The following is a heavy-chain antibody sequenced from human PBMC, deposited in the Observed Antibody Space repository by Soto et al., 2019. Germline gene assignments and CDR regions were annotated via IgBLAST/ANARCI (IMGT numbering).Heavy chain of an antibody. D-gene: IGHD1-1*01. J-gene: IGHJ6*02. CDR1: GGNFSSYA. Sequence: QVQLVQSGAEVKKPGSSVKVSCKASGGNFSSYAISWVRQAPGHGLEWMGGIIPIFGTANYAQKFQGRVTNTEDESTSTASMDLSSLRSEDTAVYYCASVDGNDVDYCMDVCSQGSTDAVAS. CDR3: ASVDGNDVDYCMDV. CDR2: IIPIFGTA. V-gene: IGHV1-69*01.